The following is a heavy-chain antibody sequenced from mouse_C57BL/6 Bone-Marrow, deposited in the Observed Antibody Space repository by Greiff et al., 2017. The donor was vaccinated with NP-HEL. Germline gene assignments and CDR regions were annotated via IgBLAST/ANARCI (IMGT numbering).Heavy chain of an antibody. CDR2: ISDGGSYT. V-gene: IGHV5-4*03. D-gene: IGHD1-2*01. Sequence: EVKLVESGGGLVKPGGSLKLSCAASGFTFSSYAMSWVRQTPEKRLEWVATISDGGSYTYYPDNVKGRFTISRDNAKNNLYLQMSRLRSEDTAMYYCARAAEADFDYWDQGTTLTVTS. J-gene: IGHJ2*01. CDR1: GFTFSSYA. CDR3: ARAAEADFDY.